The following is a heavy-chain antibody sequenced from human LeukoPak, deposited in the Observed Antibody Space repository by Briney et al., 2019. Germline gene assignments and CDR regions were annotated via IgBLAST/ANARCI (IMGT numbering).Heavy chain of an antibody. CDR3: ARASFNVVFGNCFDP. Sequence: PSETLSLTCTVSSGSIGSSSNYWGWIRQAPGKGREWIGNVYYSGCNSYNPSLKSRVTISVDTSKNQFSLKLRSVTAADTAIYYCARASFNVVFGNCFDPWGQGTLVTVSS. CDR1: SGSIGSSSNY. CDR2: VYYSGCN. D-gene: IGHD2-8*01. V-gene: IGHV4-39*01. J-gene: IGHJ5*02.